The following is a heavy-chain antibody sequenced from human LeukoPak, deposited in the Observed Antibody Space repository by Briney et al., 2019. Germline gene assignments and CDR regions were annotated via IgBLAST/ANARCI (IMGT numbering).Heavy chain of an antibody. V-gene: IGHV3-33*01. D-gene: IGHD6-19*01. CDR3: ARDHSSGWYSDYFDY. CDR1: GFTFSSYG. J-gene: IGHJ4*02. Sequence: GRSLRLSCAASGFTFSSYGMHWVRQAPGKGLEWVAVIWYDGSNKYYADSVKGRFTISRDNSKNTLYLQMDSLRAEDTAVYYCARDHSSGWYSDYFDYWGQGTLVTVSS. CDR2: IWYDGSNK.